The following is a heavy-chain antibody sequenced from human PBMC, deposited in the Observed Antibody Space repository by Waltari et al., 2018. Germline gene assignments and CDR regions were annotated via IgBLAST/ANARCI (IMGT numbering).Heavy chain of an antibody. CDR2: IIPIFGTP. CDR3: AKRIVGGPFDV. V-gene: IGHV1-69*12. J-gene: IGHJ3*01. D-gene: IGHD1-26*01. CDR1: GGSFGTYG. Sequence: QVHLVQSGAEVRKPGSSVKVSCEASGGSFGTYGISWVRQAPGQGLEWMAGIIPIFGTPNDAPKFQGRVTVAADEVTTTVYMELSSLRSDDTAVYFCAKRIVGGPFDVWGQGTMVTVSS.